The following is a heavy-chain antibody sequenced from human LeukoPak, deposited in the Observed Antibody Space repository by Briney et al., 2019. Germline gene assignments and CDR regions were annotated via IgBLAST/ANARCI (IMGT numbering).Heavy chain of an antibody. CDR1: GGSISSYY. D-gene: IGHD3-10*01. CDR3: ARDATMVRGVIIEYNWFDP. V-gene: IGHV4-4*07. J-gene: IGHJ5*02. Sequence: SETLSLTRTVSGGSISSYYWSWIRQPAGKGLEWIGRIYTSGSTNYNPSLKSRVTMSVDTSKNQFSLELSSVTAADTAAYYCARDATMVRGVIIEYNWFDPWGQGTLVTVSS. CDR2: IYTSGST.